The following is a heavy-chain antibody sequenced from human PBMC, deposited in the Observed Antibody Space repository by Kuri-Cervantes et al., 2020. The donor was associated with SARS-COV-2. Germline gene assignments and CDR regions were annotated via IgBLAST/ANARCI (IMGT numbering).Heavy chain of an antibody. J-gene: IGHJ4*02. V-gene: IGHV1-8*03. CDR3: ATEVGDY. D-gene: IGHD1-26*01. Sequence: ASVKVSCKTSGYTFTSYDITWVRQATGQGLEWMGWLNPNSVYTVYAQKFQGRVTLTRNTSISTAYMELNSLTSEDTAVYYCATEVGDYWGQGTLVTVSS. CDR1: GYTFTSYD. CDR2: LNPNSVYT.